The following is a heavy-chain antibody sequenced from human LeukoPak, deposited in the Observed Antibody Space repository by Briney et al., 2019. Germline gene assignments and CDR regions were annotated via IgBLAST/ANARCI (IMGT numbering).Heavy chain of an antibody. V-gene: IGHV1-69*13. CDR3: ARLWTGYSSGWYAASRLRFDP. CDR1: GYTFTSYG. D-gene: IGHD6-19*01. J-gene: IGHJ5*02. Sequence: ASVKVSCKASGYTFTSYGISWVRQAPGQGLEWMGGIIPIFGTANYAQKFQGRVTITADESTSTAYMELSSLRSEDTAVYYCARLWTGYSSGWYAASRLRFDPWGQGTLVTVSS. CDR2: IIPIFGTA.